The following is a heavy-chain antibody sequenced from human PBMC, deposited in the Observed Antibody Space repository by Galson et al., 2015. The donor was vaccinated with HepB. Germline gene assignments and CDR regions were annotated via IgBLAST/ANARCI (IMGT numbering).Heavy chain of an antibody. Sequence: SVKVSCKASGYTFTSYYTHWVRQAPGQGLEWMGIINPNGGSTSYAQKFQGRVTMTRDTSTSTVYMELSSLRSEDTAVYYCARGPAAIDYYYYYGMDVWGQGTTVTVSS. CDR2: INPNGGST. CDR3: ARGPAAIDYYYYYGMDV. V-gene: IGHV1-46*01. J-gene: IGHJ6*02. CDR1: GYTFTSYY. D-gene: IGHD2-2*01.